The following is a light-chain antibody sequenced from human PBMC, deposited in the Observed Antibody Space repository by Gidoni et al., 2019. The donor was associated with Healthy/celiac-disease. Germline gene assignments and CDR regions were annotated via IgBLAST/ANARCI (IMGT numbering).Light chain of an antibody. CDR1: QRVSSY. CDR2: DAS. J-gene: IGKJ4*01. CDR3: QQRSNWGLT. Sequence: EIVLTQSPATLSLSPGERATLSCRASQRVSSYLAWYQQKPGQAPRLLIYDASNRATGIPARFSGSGSGTDFTLTISSLEPEDFAVYYCQQRSNWGLTFGGGTKVEIK. V-gene: IGKV3-11*01.